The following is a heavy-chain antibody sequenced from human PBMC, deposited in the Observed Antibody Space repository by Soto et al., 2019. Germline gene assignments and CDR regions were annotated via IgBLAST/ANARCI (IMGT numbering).Heavy chain of an antibody. J-gene: IGHJ6*02. CDR1: GDSVSSNGAA. Sequence: LQTLSLTCAISGDSVSSNGAAWNWIRQSPSRGLQWLGRTYYRSKWNNDYAVSVKSRITISPDTSMDQFSLQLNSVTPEDTAVNYCSRGHAGTMDVWGQGNTVTVS. V-gene: IGHV6-1*01. CDR2: TYYRSKWNN. CDR3: SRGHAGTMDV. D-gene: IGHD1-1*01.